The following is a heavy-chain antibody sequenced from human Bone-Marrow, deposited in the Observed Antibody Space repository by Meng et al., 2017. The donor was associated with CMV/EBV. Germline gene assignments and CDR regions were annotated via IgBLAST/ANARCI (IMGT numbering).Heavy chain of an antibody. CDR2: INPDGATT. CDR3: ARDLVGYDALDV. J-gene: IGHJ3*01. CDR1: GYNFITYY. D-gene: IGHD3-22*01. Sequence: ASVKVSRKASGYNFITYYIHWVRQAPGQGLEWMGRINPDGATTTYAQKFQAVVTLTSDTSTSTVYMELSSLSSEDTAVYFCARDLVGYDALDVWGQGTMVTVSS. V-gene: IGHV1-46*01.